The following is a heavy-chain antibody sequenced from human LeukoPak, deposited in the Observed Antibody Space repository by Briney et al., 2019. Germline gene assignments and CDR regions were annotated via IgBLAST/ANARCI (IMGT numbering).Heavy chain of an antibody. CDR1: GGSISIYY. CDR2: IYYSGST. V-gene: IGHV4-59*01. Sequence: SETLPLTCTVSGGSISIYYWSWIRQPPGKGLEWIGYIYYSGSTNYNPSLKSRVTISVVTSKNQFSLKLSSVTAADTAVYYCARGDNWFDPWGQGTLVTVSS. J-gene: IGHJ5*02. D-gene: IGHD5-24*01. CDR3: ARGDNWFDP.